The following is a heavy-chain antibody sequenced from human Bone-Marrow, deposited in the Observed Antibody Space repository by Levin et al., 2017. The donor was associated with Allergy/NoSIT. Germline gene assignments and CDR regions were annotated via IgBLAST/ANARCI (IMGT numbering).Heavy chain of an antibody. Sequence: RASVKVSCQASGDTFNNYAINWVRQAPGQGLEWMGGIVPILGTPSYAQKFQGRLTITADTSTSTAYMELSSLRSEDTALYYCARDSVVPSATLGFDPWGQGSLVTVSS. V-gene: IGHV1-69*06. CDR1: GDTFNNYA. D-gene: IGHD2-2*01. CDR2: IVPILGTP. CDR3: ARDSVVPSATLGFDP. J-gene: IGHJ5*02.